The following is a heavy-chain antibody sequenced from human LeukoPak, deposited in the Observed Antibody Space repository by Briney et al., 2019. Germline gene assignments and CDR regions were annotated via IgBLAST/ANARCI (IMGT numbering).Heavy chain of an antibody. Sequence: GGSLRLSCAASGFSFSRYWMSWVRQAPGKGLVWVSRIASDGSSTTYADSVKGRFSISRDNAKNTLYLQMNSLRVEDTAVYYCARGRPHGNDYWGQGTLVTVSS. CDR1: GFSFSRYW. CDR2: IASDGSST. D-gene: IGHD4-23*01. CDR3: ARGRPHGNDY. V-gene: IGHV3-74*01. J-gene: IGHJ4*02.